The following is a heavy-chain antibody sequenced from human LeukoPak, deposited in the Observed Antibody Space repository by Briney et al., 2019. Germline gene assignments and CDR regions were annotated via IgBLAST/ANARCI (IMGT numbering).Heavy chain of an antibody. CDR1: GDSISSTTYY. CDR2: IYYTGRT. Sequence: PSVTLSLTCTVSGDSISSTTYYWAWIRQPPGKGLEWIGSIYYTGRTHYIPSLKSRATISLDTSKNQFSLNLSSVTAADTAVYYCATQAAGGPLDYWGQGTLVTVSS. D-gene: IGHD2-15*01. V-gene: IGHV4-39*01. CDR3: ATQAAGGPLDY. J-gene: IGHJ4*02.